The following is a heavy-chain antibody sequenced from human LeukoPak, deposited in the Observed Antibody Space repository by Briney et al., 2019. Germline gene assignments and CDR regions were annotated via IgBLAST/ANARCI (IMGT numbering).Heavy chain of an antibody. CDR2: IYYSGST. CDR1: GGSISSYY. CDR3: ARDRHNYYDSSGYYTGHWFDP. J-gene: IGHJ5*02. V-gene: IGHV4-59*01. Sequence: SETLSLTCTVSGGSISSYYWSWIRQPPGKGLEWIGYIYYSGSTNYNPSLKSRVTISVDTSKNQFSPKLSSVTAADTAVYYCARDRHNYYDSSGYYTGHWFDPWGQGTLVTVSS. D-gene: IGHD3-22*01.